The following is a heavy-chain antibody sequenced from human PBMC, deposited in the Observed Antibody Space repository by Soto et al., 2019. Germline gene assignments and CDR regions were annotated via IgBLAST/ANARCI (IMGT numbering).Heavy chain of an antibody. V-gene: IGHV4-61*05. CDR3: ARASYFRPSGSYYFVS. D-gene: IGHD3-10*01. CDR1: GASITSTTYF. J-gene: IGHJ4*02. Sequence: SETLSLTCTLSGASITSTTYFWAWIRKPPGKGLEWIGYVYSNGNTRSSPSLQSRVSMSVDTSKSHFSLRLSSVTAADTAVYFCARASYFRPSGSYYFVSWGQGTLVTVSS. CDR2: VYSNGNT.